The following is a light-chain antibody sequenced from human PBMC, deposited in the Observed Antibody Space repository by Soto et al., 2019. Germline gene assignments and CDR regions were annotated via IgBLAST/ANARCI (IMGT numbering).Light chain of an antibody. V-gene: IGLV1-40*01. Sequence: QPVLTQPPSVSGAPGQRVTISCTGSSSNIGAGYDVHWYQQLPGTAPKLLTYGNSNRPSGVPDRFSGSKSGTSASLAITGLQAEDEADYYCQSYDSSLSGWVFGGGTKLTVL. CDR3: QSYDSSLSGWV. CDR1: SSNIGAGYD. CDR2: GNS. J-gene: IGLJ3*02.